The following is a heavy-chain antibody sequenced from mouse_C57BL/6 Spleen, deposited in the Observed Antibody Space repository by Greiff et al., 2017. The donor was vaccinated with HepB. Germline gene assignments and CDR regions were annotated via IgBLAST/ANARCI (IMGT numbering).Heavy chain of an antibody. CDR2: ISSGSSTI. V-gene: IGHV5-17*01. CDR1: GFTFSDYG. J-gene: IGHJ3*01. CDR3: ARPDYGSSSWFAY. Sequence: DVMLVESGGGLVKPGGSLKLSCAASGFTFSDYGMHWVRQAPEKGLEWVAYISSGSSTIYYADTVKGRFTISRDNAKNTLFLQMTSLRSEDTAMYYCARPDYGSSSWFAYWGQGTLVTVSA. D-gene: IGHD1-1*01.